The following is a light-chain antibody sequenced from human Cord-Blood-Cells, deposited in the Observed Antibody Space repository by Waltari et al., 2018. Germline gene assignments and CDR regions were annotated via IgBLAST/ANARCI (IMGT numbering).Light chain of an antibody. CDR1: SSAVGGYNY. Sequence: QSALTQPRSVSGSPGQSVTISCTGTSSAVGGYNYVSWYQQHPGKAPKLMIYDVSKRPSGVPDRFAGSKSVNTASLTISGLQAEEEADYYCCSYAGSYTWVFGGGTKLTVL. V-gene: IGLV2-11*01. J-gene: IGLJ3*02. CDR2: DVS. CDR3: CSYAGSYTWV.